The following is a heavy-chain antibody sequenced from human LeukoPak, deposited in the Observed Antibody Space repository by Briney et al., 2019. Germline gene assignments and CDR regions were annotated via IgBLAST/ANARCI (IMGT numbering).Heavy chain of an antibody. J-gene: IGHJ4*02. V-gene: IGHV3-30*18. D-gene: IGHD5-24*01. CDR2: ISYDGSNK. Sequence: GRSLRLSCAASGFTFSSYGMHWVRQAPGKGLEWVAVISYDGSNKYYADSVKGRFIISRDNSKNTLYLQMNSLRAEDTAVYYCAKSRARGGISGTIMAIVDSWGQGALVTVSS. CDR1: GFTFSSYG. CDR3: AKSRARGGISGTIMAIVDS.